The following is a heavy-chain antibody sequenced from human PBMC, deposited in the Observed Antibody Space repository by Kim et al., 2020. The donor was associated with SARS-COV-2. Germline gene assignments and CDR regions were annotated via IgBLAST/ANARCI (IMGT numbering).Heavy chain of an antibody. CDR1: GFTFSDYY. D-gene: IGHD3-9*01. V-gene: IGHV3-11*04. J-gene: IGHJ4*02. Sequence: GGSLRLSCAASGFTFSDYYMSWIRQAPGKGLEWVSYISSSGSTIYYADSVKGRFTISRDNAKNSLYLQMNSLRAEDTAVYYCAREIIDYDILTGYYQGDYWGQGTLGTVSS. CDR2: ISSSGSTI. CDR3: AREIIDYDILTGYYQGDY.